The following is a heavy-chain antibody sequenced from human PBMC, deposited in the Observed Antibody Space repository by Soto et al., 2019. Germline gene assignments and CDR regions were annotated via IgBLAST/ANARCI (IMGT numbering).Heavy chain of an antibody. J-gene: IGHJ3*02. D-gene: IGHD1-26*01. V-gene: IGHV1-69*05. Sequence: SVKVSCKASGGTFSSYAISWVRQAPGQGLEWMGGIIPIFGTANYAQKFQGRVTITTDASTSTAYMELSSLRSEDTAVYYCARSHSPTTYAFDIWGQGTMVTVSS. CDR3: ARSHSPTTYAFDI. CDR2: IIPIFGTA. CDR1: GGTFSSYA.